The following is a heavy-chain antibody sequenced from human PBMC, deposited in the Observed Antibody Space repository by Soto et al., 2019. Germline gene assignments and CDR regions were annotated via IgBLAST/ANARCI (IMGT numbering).Heavy chain of an antibody. CDR3: ARVPPDCLSAFDY. CDR2: AYYRSRWIY. V-gene: IGHV6-1*01. CDR1: GDSVSKNGAT. Sequence: PSQTLSLTCAIPGDSVSKNGATWNWIRQYPSRGREWHGRAYYRSRWIYEYAMSVKRRISINPDTSKNKVSLQLTSVTPADTAVYYCARVPPDCLSAFDYWGLGTLVTVSS. J-gene: IGHJ4*02. D-gene: IGHD2-21*02.